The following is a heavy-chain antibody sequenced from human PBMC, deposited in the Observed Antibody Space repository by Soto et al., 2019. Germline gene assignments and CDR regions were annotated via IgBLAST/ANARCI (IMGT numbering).Heavy chain of an antibody. D-gene: IGHD2-2*01. CDR3: AHREYCSSTSCSGYNWFDP. J-gene: IGHJ5*02. Sequence: GLTVVNPTQTLPLPSTFSGCSLSTRGVGVGWIRQPPGKALEWLALIYWDDDKRYSPSLKSRLTITKDTSKNQVVLTMTNMDPVDTATYCCAHREYCSSTSCSGYNWFDPWGQGTLVTVSS. CDR1: GCSLSTRGVG. V-gene: IGHV2-5*02. CDR2: IYWDDDK.